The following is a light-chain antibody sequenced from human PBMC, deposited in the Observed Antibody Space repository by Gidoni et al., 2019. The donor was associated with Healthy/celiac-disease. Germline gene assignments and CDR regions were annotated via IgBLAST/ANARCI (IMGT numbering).Light chain of an antibody. CDR1: QSVSSSY. J-gene: IGKJ4*01. CDR3: QQYGSSPLT. CDR2: GAS. Sequence: PGERATLSCRASQSVSSSYLAWYQQKPGQAPRLLIYGASSRATGIPDRFSGSGSGTDFTLTISRPEPEDFAVYYCQQYGSSPLTFXGXTKVEIK. V-gene: IGKV3-20*01.